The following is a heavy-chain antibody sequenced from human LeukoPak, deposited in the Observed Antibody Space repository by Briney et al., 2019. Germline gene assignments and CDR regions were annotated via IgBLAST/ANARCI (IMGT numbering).Heavy chain of an antibody. CDR1: GGSISSGGYY. V-gene: IGHV4-30-2*01. J-gene: IGHJ4*02. Sequence: SETLSLTCTVSGGSISSGGYYWSWIRQPPGKGLEWIGYIYHSGSTYYNPSLKSRVTISVDRSKNQFSLKLSSVTAADTAVYYCARGMGGSGFDYWGQGTLVTVSS. CDR3: ARGMGGSGFDY. D-gene: IGHD3-16*01. CDR2: IYHSGST.